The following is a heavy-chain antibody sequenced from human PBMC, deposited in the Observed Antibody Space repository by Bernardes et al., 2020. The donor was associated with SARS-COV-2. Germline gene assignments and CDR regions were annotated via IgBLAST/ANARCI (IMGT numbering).Heavy chain of an antibody. CDR2: MSYDGSNK. Sequence: SLRLSCAASGFTFSTYALHWVRQAPGKGLEWLAVMSYDGSNKFYTDSVKGRFTISRDNSKNTLYLQMNSLRAEDTAVYYCAREVASTGVWFDYWGQGTLVTVSS. V-gene: IGHV3-30-3*01. CDR3: AREVASTGVWFDY. D-gene: IGHD3-16*01. J-gene: IGHJ4*02. CDR1: GFTFSTYA.